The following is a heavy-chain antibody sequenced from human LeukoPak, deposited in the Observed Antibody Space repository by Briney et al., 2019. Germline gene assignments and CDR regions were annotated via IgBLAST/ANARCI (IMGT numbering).Heavy chain of an antibody. CDR2: ISSSSSYI. D-gene: IGHD3-9*01. CDR1: GFTFSSCS. Sequence: PGGSLRLSCAASGFTFSSCSMNWVRQAPGKGLEWVSSISSSSSYIYYADSVKGRFTISRDNAKNSLYLQMNSLRAEDTAVYYCAREGPLYYDILTGYYQDYWGQGTLVTVSS. J-gene: IGHJ4*02. V-gene: IGHV3-21*01. CDR3: AREGPLYYDILTGYYQDY.